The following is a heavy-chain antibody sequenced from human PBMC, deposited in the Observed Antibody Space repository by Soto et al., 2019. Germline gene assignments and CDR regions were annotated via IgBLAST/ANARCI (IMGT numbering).Heavy chain of an antibody. D-gene: IGHD3-22*01. CDR1: GFTFSSYA. V-gene: IGHV3-30-3*01. Sequence: GGSLRLSCAASGFTFSSYAMHWVRQAPGKGLEWVAVISYDGSNKYYADSVKGRFTISRDNSKNTLYLQMNSLRAEDTAVYYCARGSHYYDSSGYYAPGCPYWGQGTLVTVSS. CDR2: ISYDGSNK. CDR3: ARGSHYYDSSGYYAPGCPY. J-gene: IGHJ4*02.